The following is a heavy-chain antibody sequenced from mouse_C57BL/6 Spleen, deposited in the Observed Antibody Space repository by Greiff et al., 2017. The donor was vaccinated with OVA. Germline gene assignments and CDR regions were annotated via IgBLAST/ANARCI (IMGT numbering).Heavy chain of an antibody. D-gene: IGHD2-4*01. CDR3: ARVHYDYDGEAWFAY. V-gene: IGHV5-16*01. Sequence: EVQVVESEGGLVQPGSSMKLSCTASGFTFSDYYMAWVRQVPEKGLEWVANINYDGSSTYYLDSLKSRFIISRDNAKNILYLQMSSLKSEDTATYYCARVHYDYDGEAWFAYWGQGTLVTVSA. J-gene: IGHJ3*01. CDR1: GFTFSDYY. CDR2: INYDGSST.